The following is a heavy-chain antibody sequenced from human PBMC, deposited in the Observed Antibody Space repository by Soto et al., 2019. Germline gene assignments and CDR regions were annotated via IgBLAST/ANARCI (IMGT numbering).Heavy chain of an antibody. CDR3: APGADRTKVRLG. D-gene: IGHD1-7*01. CDR1: GFTFSSYA. Sequence: EVQLLESGGALVQPGGSLRLSCAASGFTFSSYAMSWVRQAPGKGLEWVSSITDSGGTTYYDDSVKGRFTISRDNSKNTQYLQMNSLRAEDTAVYYCAPGADRTKVRLGWGQGTLVTVSS. J-gene: IGHJ4*02. CDR2: ITDSGGTT. V-gene: IGHV3-23*01.